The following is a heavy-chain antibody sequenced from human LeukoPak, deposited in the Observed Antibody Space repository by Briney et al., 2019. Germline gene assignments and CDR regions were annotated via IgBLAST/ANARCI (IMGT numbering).Heavy chain of an antibody. CDR3: ARVRGYFDSIDY. Sequence: GGSLRLSCAASGFTFSSYSMNRVRQAPGKGLEWVSSISSSSSYIYYADSVKGRFTISRDNAKNSLYLQMNSLRAEDTAVYYCARVRGYFDSIDYWGQGTLVTVSS. CDR2: ISSSSSYI. CDR1: GFTFSSYS. V-gene: IGHV3-21*01. J-gene: IGHJ4*02. D-gene: IGHD3-9*01.